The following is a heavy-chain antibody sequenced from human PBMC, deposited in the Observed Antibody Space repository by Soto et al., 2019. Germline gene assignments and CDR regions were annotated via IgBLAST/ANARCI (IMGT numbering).Heavy chain of an antibody. CDR1: GGSISSGGYY. CDR2: IYYSGST. D-gene: IGHD3-3*01. J-gene: IGHJ5*02. Sequence: QVQLQESGPGLVKPSQTLSLTCTVSGGSISSGGYYWSWIRQHPGKGLEWIGYIYYSGSTYYNPSLKSRVTISVDTSKNQFSLKLSSVTAADTAVYYCATTRPLTIFGVVTRLNWFDPWGQGTLVTVSS. V-gene: IGHV4-31*03. CDR3: ATTRPLTIFGVVTRLNWFDP.